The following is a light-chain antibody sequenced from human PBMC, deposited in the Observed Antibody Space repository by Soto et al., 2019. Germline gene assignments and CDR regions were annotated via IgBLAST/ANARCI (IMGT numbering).Light chain of an antibody. CDR2: STY. J-gene: IGKJ2*01. V-gene: IGKV1-39*01. CDR1: QSLSSH. CDR3: QQSYITPYT. Sequence: DIQMTQSPSALSASVGDRVTITCRASQSLSSHLHWYQEKPGKAPKLLIFSTYSLQSGVSSRFSGIGTGTDFTLTISNLQPEDSATYYCQQSYITPYTFGQGTNLEIK.